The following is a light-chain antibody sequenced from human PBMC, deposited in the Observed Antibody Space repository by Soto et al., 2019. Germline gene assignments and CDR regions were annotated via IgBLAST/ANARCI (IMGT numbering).Light chain of an antibody. Sequence: DVVMTQSPLSLPVTLVHPASISFRSNQILVHSDGIAYFSWYQQRPGQSPRRLIYKVSKRDSGIPDRFSGSGSGTDFTLTISRLEPEDFAVYYCQQYGSSPLTFGGGTKVDIK. CDR1: QILVHSDGIAY. CDR2: KVS. CDR3: QQYGSSPLT. V-gene: IGKV2-30*02. J-gene: IGKJ4*01.